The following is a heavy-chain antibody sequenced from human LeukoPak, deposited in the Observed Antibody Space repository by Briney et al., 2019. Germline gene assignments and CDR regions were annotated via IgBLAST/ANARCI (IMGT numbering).Heavy chain of an antibody. V-gene: IGHV4-59*01. D-gene: IGHD1/OR15-1a*01. CDR2: IYYSGST. J-gene: IGHJ4*02. Sequence: SETLSLTCTVSGGSISSYYWSWIRQPPGKGLEWIGYIYYSGSTNYNPSLKSRVTISVDTSKNQFSLKLSSVTAADTAVYYCARDRTYGEHDYWGQGTLDTVSS. CDR3: ARDRTYGEHDY. CDR1: GGSISSYY.